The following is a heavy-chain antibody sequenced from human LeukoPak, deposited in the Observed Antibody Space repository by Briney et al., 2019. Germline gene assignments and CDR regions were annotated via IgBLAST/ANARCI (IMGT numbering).Heavy chain of an antibody. CDR1: GYSFTSYW. Sequence: GESLKISCKGSGYSFTSYWIGWVRQMSGRGLEWMGIIYPGDSDTKYSPSFQGQVTISADRSITTAYLQWSSLKASDTAMYYCARARIAAVRRVNYYYGMDVWGQGTTVTVSS. J-gene: IGHJ6*02. CDR2: IYPGDSDT. CDR3: ARARIAAVRRVNYYYGMDV. D-gene: IGHD6-13*01. V-gene: IGHV5-51*01.